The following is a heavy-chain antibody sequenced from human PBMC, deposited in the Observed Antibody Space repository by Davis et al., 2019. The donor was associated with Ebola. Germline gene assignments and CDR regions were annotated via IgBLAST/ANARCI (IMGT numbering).Heavy chain of an antibody. J-gene: IGHJ4*02. V-gene: IGHV1-69*06. D-gene: IGHD2-2*01. CDR3: ARERGKLLGYCSSTSCYPLDY. CDR2: IIPIFGTA. CDR1: GGTFSSYA. Sequence: SVKVSCKASGGTFSSYAISWVRQAPGQGLEWMGGIIPIFGTANYAQKFQGRVTITADKSTSTAYMELSSLRSEDTAVYYCARERGKLLGYCSSTSCYPLDYWGQGTLVTVSS.